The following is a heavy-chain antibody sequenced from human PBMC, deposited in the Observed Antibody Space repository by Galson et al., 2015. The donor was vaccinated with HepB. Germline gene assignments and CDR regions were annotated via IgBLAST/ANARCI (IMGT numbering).Heavy chain of an antibody. CDR2: IKQDGSEK. V-gene: IGHV3-7*01. D-gene: IGHD3-22*01. CDR1: GFTFSSYW. CDR3: ARSSGKGGDYFDY. J-gene: IGHJ4*02. Sequence: SLRLSCAASGFTFSSYWMSWVRQAPGKGLEWVANIKQDGSEKYYVDSVKGRFTISRDNAKNSLYLQMNSLRAEDTAVYYCARSSGKGGDYFDYWGQGTLVTVSS.